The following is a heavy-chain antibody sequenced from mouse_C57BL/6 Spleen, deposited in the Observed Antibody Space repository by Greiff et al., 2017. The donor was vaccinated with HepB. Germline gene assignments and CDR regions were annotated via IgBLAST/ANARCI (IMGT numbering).Heavy chain of an antibody. CDR1: GYTFTSYW. Sequence: QVQLKESGAELVMPGASVKLSCKASGYTFTSYWMHWVKQRPGQGLEWIGEIDPSDSYTNYNQKFKGKSTLTVDKSSSTAYMQLSSLTSEDSAVYYCARSPSTMVSMDYWGQGTSVTVSS. D-gene: IGHD2-2*01. V-gene: IGHV1-69*01. CDR3: ARSPSTMVSMDY. CDR2: IDPSDSYT. J-gene: IGHJ4*01.